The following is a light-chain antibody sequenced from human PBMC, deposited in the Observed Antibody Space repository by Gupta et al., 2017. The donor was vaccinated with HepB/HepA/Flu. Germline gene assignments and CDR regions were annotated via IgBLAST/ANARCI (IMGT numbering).Light chain of an antibody. Sequence: EIVSTQSPAPPSLSPGERATLSCRASPSVSSYLAWYQQKPGQAPRLLIYDASNRATGIPARFSGSGSGTDFTLTISSLEPEDFAVYYCQQRSNWPPTFGQGTKVEIK. CDR2: DAS. CDR3: QQRSNWPPT. J-gene: IGKJ1*01. V-gene: IGKV3-11*01. CDR1: PSVSSY.